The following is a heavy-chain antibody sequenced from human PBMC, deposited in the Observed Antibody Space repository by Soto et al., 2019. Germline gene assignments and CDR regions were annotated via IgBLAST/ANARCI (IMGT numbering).Heavy chain of an antibody. CDR3: ARAASGSYRDAFDI. J-gene: IGHJ3*02. Sequence: GGSLRLSCVASGFTFSTYSMNWVRQAPGKGLEWVSAFSGSGYYIYYADSLKGRFTISRDNAKNSLYLHMNSLRAEDTAVYYCARAASGSYRDAFDIWGQGTMVTV. CDR1: GFTFSTYS. V-gene: IGHV3-21*01. D-gene: IGHD3-10*01. CDR2: FSGSGYYI.